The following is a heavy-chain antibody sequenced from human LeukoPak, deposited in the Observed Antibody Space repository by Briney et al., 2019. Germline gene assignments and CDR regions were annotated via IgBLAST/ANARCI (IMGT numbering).Heavy chain of an antibody. V-gene: IGHV4-39*07. D-gene: IGHD3-10*01. J-gene: IGHJ4*02. CDR1: GGSISSSSYF. CDR2: IYFSGRT. Sequence: SETLSLTCNVSGGSISSSSYFWGWIRQPPGKGLEWIGSIYFSGRTYYNMSLKSRVIISIDTSKNQFSLKVNSVTAADTAVYYCARDNPYGSGTDYWGQGSLVTVSS. CDR3: ARDNPYGSGTDY.